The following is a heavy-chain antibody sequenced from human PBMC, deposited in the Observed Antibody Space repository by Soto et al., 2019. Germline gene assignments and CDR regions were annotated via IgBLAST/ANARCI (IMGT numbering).Heavy chain of an antibody. CDR2: IKSKTDGGTT. D-gene: IGHD6-19*01. V-gene: IGHV3-15*01. CDR1: GFTFSNAW. J-gene: IGHJ6*02. Sequence: EVQLVESGGGLVKPGGSLRLSCAASGFTFSNAWMSWVRQAPGKGLEWVGRIKSKTDGGTTDYAAPVKGRFTISRDDSKNTLYLQMNSLKTEDTAVYYCTTESNYYSSGWYGVRVDVWGQGTTVTVSS. CDR3: TTESNYYSSGWYGVRVDV.